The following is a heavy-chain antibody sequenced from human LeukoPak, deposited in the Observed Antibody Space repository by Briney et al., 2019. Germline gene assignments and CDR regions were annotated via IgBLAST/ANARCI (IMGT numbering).Heavy chain of an antibody. V-gene: IGHV1-69*04. CDR3: AGDIVVIGSLSRWDYFDY. CDR2: IIPILGIA. CDR1: GGTFSSYA. Sequence: SVKVSCKASGGTFSSYAISWVRQAPGQGLEWMGRIIPILGIADYAQKFQGRVTITADKSTSTAYMELSSLRSEDTAVYYCAGDIVVIGSLSRWDYFDYWGQGTLVTVSS. D-gene: IGHD2-15*01. J-gene: IGHJ4*02.